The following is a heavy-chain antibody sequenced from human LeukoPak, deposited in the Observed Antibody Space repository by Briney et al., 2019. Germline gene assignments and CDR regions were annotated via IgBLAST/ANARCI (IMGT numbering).Heavy chain of an antibody. V-gene: IGHV3-23*01. Sequence: PGGSLRLSCAASGFTFSSYGMSWVRQAPGKGLEWVSAISGSGGSTYYADSVKGRFTISRDNSKNTLYLQMNSLRAEDTAVYYCAKSRYGDYYYYYMDVWGKGTTVTVSS. CDR3: AKSRYGDYYYYYMDV. CDR1: GFTFSSYG. J-gene: IGHJ6*03. D-gene: IGHD4-17*01. CDR2: ISGSGGST.